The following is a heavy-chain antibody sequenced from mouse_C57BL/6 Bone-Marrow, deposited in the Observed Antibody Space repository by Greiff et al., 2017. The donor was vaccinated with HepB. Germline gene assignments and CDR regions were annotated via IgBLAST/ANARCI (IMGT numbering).Heavy chain of an antibody. CDR3: TTDSGTGWFAY. CDR2: IDPENGDT. Sequence: VQLQQSGAELVRPGASVKLSCTASGFNIKDDYMHWVKQRPEQGLEWIGWIDPENGDTDYASKFQGKATITADTSSNTAYLQLSSLTSEDTAVYYCTTDSGTGWFAYWGQGTLVTVSA. J-gene: IGHJ3*01. V-gene: IGHV14-4*01. D-gene: IGHD4-1*01. CDR1: GFNIKDDY.